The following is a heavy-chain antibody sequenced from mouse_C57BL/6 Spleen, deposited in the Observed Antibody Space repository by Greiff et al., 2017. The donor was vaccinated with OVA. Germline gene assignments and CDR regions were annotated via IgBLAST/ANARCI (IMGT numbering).Heavy chain of an antibody. V-gene: IGHV1-59*01. Sequence: QVQLQQPGAELVRPGTSVKLSCKASGYTFTSYWMHWVKQRPGQGLEWIGVIDPSDSYTNYNQKFQGKATLTVDTSSSTAYMQLSSLTSEDSAVYYCASPYGSSYYFDYWGQGTTRTVSS. CDR3: ASPYGSSYYFDY. CDR1: GYTFTSYW. J-gene: IGHJ2*01. CDR2: IDPSDSYT. D-gene: IGHD1-1*01.